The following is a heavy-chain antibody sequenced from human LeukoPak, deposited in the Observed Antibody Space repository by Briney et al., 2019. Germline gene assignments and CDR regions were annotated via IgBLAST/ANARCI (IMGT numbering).Heavy chain of an antibody. V-gene: IGHV4-4*07. Sequence: SETLSLTCTVSGSSISNYYWSWMRQPAGKGLEWIGRIYTSGSTNYNPSLKSRVTMSVDTSKNQFSLKLSSVTAADTAVYYCARDLWNETPGWFDPWGQGTLVTVSS. CDR1: GSSISNYY. CDR2: IYTSGST. J-gene: IGHJ5*02. CDR3: ARDLWNETPGWFDP. D-gene: IGHD1-1*01.